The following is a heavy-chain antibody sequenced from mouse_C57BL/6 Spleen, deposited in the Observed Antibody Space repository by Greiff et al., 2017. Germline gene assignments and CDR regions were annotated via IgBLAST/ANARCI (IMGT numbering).Heavy chain of an antibody. CDR1: GYTFTDYY. D-gene: IGHD1-1*01. Sequence: QVQLKESGAELVRPGASVKLSCKASGYTFTDYYINWVKQRPGQGLEWIARIYPGSGNTYYNEKFKGKATLTAEKSSSTAYMQLSSLTSEDSAVYFCARGYYYGSSYVGYFDVWGTGTTVTVSS. CDR3: ARGYYYGSSYVGYFDV. V-gene: IGHV1-76*01. CDR2: IYPGSGNT. J-gene: IGHJ1*03.